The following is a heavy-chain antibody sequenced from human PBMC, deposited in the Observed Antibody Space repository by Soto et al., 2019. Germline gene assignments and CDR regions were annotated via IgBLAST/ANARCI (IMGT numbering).Heavy chain of an antibody. CDR3: ATVSQPNDYYGSGSYYMFFDY. D-gene: IGHD3-10*01. CDR2: FDPEDGET. V-gene: IGHV1-24*01. J-gene: IGHJ4*02. CDR1: GYTLTELS. Sequence: ASVKVSCKVSGYTLTELSMHWVRQAPGKGLEWMGGFDPEDGETIYAQKFQGRVTMTEDTSTDTAYMELSSLRSEDTAVYYCATVSQPNDYYGSGSYYMFFDYWGQGTLVTVS.